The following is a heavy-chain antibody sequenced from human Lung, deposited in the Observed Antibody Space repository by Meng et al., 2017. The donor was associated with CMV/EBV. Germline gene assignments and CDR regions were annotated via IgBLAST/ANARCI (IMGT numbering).Heavy chain of an antibody. V-gene: IGHV3-21*01. J-gene: IGHJ4*02. Sequence: SRCTLSRDSMNWVRQAPGKGLEWVSSISSSSXYIYYADSVKGRFTIFRDNAKNSLYLQMNSLRAEDTAVYYCAREGYYYGSGSFYFDYWGQGTLVTVSS. CDR3: AREGYYYGSGSFYFDY. CDR2: ISSSSXYI. D-gene: IGHD3-10*01. CDR1: RCTLSRDS.